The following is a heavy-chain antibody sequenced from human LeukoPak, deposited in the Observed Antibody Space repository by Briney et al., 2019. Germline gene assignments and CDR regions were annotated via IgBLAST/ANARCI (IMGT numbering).Heavy chain of an antibody. CDR3: ARAPGAKWELPEDYYMDV. Sequence: PSETLSLTCTVSGGSISSPTYYWGWIRQPPGKGLEWIGTIYYSGSTNYNPSLKSRVTISVDTSKNQFSLKLSSVTAADTAVYYCARAPGAKWELPEDYYMDVWGKGTTVTVSS. D-gene: IGHD1-26*01. CDR1: GGSISSPTYY. J-gene: IGHJ6*03. CDR2: IYYSGST. V-gene: IGHV4-39*07.